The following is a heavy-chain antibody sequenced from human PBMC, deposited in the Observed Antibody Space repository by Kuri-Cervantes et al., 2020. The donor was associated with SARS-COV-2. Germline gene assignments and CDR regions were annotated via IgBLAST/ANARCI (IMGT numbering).Heavy chain of an antibody. V-gene: IGHV3-11*04. D-gene: IGHD6-19*01. CDR2: ISSSGTTI. CDR1: GFTFSDYY. CDR3: ARDLRLGNSLDY. Sequence: GESLKISCAVSGFTFSDYYITWIRQAPGKGLEWVSYISSSGTTIYYADSVQGRFIISRDNAESSVYLQMSSLRAEDTAVYYCARDLRLGNSLDYWGQGTLVTVSS. J-gene: IGHJ4*02.